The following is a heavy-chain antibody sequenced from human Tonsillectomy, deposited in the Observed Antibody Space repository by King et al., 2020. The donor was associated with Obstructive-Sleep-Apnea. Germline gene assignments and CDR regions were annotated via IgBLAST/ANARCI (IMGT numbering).Heavy chain of an antibody. CDR3: ASSLDDYYGFTSLNFDY. CDR1: GGSISSGGYS. V-gene: IGHV4-30-2*01. J-gene: IGHJ4*02. CDR2: IYHSGTT. D-gene: IGHD3-10*01. Sequence: QLQESGSGLVKPSQTLSLTCAVSGGSISSGGYSWSWIRQPPGKGLEWIGYIYHSGTTYYNPSLKSRVTISVYRSKNQFSLKLSSVTAADTAVYYCASSLDDYYGFTSLNFDYWGQGTLVTVSS.